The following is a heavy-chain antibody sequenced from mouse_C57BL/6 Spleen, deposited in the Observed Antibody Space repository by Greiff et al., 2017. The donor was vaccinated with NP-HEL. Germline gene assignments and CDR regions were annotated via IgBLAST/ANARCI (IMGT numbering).Heavy chain of an antibody. Sequence: VQLQQSGPELVKPGASVKISCKASGYSFTSYYIHWVKQRPGQGLEWIGWIYPGSGNTKYNEKFKGKATLTADTSSSTAYMQLSSLTSEDSAVYYCARWGLCWLLLCFAYWGQGTTVTVSA. CDR1: GYSFTSYY. J-gene: IGHJ3*01. CDR3: ARWGLCWLLLCFAY. D-gene: IGHD2-3*01. CDR2: IYPGSGNT. V-gene: IGHV1-66*01.